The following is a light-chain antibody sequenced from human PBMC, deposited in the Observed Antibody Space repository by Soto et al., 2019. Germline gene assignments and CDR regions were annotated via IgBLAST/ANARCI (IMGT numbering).Light chain of an antibody. V-gene: IGKV1-39*01. CDR2: AAS. Sequence: DIQMTQSPSSLSASVGDRVTITCRASQSISSYLNWYQQKPGKASKLLIYAASSLQSGVPSRFSGSGSGTDFTLTISSLQPEDFATYYCQKSYSIPYTFGQGTKLEIK. CDR3: QKSYSIPYT. CDR1: QSISSY. J-gene: IGKJ2*01.